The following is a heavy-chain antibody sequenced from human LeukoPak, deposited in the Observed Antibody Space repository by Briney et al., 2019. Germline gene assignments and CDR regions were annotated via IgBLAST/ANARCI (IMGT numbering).Heavy chain of an antibody. CDR3: ARKDDYDILTGYYPNDAFDI. Sequence: PSETLSLTCTVSGGSISSSSYYWGCIRQPPGKGLEWIGSIYYSGSTYYNPSLKSRVAISVDTSKNQFSLKLSSVTAADTAVYYCARKDDYDILTGYYPNDAFDIWGQGTMVTVSS. V-gene: IGHV4-39*07. CDR2: IYYSGST. D-gene: IGHD3-9*01. CDR1: GGSISSSSYY. J-gene: IGHJ3*02.